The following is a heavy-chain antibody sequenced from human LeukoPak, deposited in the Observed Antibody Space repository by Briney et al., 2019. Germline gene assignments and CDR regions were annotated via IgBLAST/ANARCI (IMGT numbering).Heavy chain of an antibody. V-gene: IGHV1-46*01. J-gene: IGHJ4*02. CDR2: INPSGGST. Sequence: ASVKVSCKASGYTFTSCQMHWVRQAPGQGLEWMGIINPSGGSTSYAQKFQGRVTMTRDTSTSTVYMDLSSLRSEDTAVYYCARGYCSSTSCSLDFDYWGQGTLVTVSS. D-gene: IGHD2-2*01. CDR3: ARGYCSSTSCSLDFDY. CDR1: GYTFTSCQ.